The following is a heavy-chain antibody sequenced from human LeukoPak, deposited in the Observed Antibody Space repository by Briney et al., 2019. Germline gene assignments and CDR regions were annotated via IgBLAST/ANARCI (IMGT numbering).Heavy chain of an antibody. J-gene: IGHJ4*02. CDR2: IIPIFGTA. CDR1: GYTFTGYY. CDR3: ARLNRWMIPNDYGDYGDSDY. D-gene: IGHD4-17*01. V-gene: IGHV1-69*13. Sequence: GASVKVSCKASGYTFTGYYMHWVRQAPGQGLEWMGGIIPIFGTANYAQKFQGRVTITADESTSTAYMELSSLRSEDTAVYYCARLNRWMIPNDYGDYGDSDYWGQGTLVTVSS.